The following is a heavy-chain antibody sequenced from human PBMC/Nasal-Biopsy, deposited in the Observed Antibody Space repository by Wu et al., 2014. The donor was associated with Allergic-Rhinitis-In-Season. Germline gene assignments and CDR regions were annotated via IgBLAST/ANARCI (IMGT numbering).Heavy chain of an antibody. Sequence: LRLSCAASGLTFSHAWMSWVRQAPGRGLEWVGRIKSEIDGGTADYAAPVKGRFTISRDNSENTLYLQLNSLRAEDTAVYYCAKGGDWGQGTLVTVSS. CDR2: IKSEIDGGTA. CDR3: AKGGD. CDR1: GLTFSHAW. J-gene: IGHJ4*02. V-gene: IGHV3-15*01. D-gene: IGHD3-10*01.